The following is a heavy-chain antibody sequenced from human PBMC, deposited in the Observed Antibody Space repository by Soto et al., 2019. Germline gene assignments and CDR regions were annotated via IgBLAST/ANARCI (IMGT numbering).Heavy chain of an antibody. D-gene: IGHD6-6*01. V-gene: IGHV3-64*01. J-gene: IGHJ6*03. CDR2: ISSNAVGT. CDR1: GFTLSGYA. CDR3: ARRARPDFYYMDV. Sequence: EVQLAESGGGLAQPGGSLRLSCAASGFTLSGYAMDWVRQAPGKGLEYVSGISSNAVGTYYANSVQGSFTISRDNSKNTVYLQMGSLRPEDMAVYYCARRARPDFYYMDVWGKGTTVTVSS.